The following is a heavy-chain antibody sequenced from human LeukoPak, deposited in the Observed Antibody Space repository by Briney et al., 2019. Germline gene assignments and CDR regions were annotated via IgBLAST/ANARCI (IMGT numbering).Heavy chain of an antibody. D-gene: IGHD4-17*01. CDR3: ARVSATTVTIYS. J-gene: IGHJ4*02. CDR1: GFTFSDYY. Sequence: GGSLRLSCAASGFTFSDYYMSWIRQAPGKGLEWVSYISYSGTTIYYADSVKGRFTISRDNARNSLYLQMNSLRADDTAMYYCARVSATTVTIYSWGQGTLVTVSS. CDR2: ISYSGTTI. V-gene: IGHV3-11*01.